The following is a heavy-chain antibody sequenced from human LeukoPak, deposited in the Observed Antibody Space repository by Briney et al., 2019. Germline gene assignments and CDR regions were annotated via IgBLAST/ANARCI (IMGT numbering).Heavy chain of an antibody. CDR1: GGSISSSSYY. CDR2: INHSGST. Sequence: SETLSLTCTVSGGSISSSSYYWGWIRQPPGKGLEWIGEINHSGSTNYNPSLKSRVTISVDTSKNQFSLKLSSVTAADTAVYYCAKDPNFITVTYPDYWGQGTLVTVSS. V-gene: IGHV4-39*07. CDR3: AKDPNFITVTYPDY. J-gene: IGHJ4*02. D-gene: IGHD4-17*01.